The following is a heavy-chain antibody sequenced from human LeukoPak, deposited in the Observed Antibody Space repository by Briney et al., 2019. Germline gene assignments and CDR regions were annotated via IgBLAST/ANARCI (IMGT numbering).Heavy chain of an antibody. CDR1: GFTFSSYG. Sequence: GGSLRLSCAASGFTFSSYGMHWVRQAPGKGLEWVAVIPYDGSNEYYADSVKGRFTISRDNSRNTLYLQMNSLRADDTAVYYCAKVAAAAVGDFDYWGQGTLVTVSS. V-gene: IGHV3-30*18. D-gene: IGHD6-13*01. J-gene: IGHJ4*02. CDR3: AKVAAAAVGDFDY. CDR2: IPYDGSNE.